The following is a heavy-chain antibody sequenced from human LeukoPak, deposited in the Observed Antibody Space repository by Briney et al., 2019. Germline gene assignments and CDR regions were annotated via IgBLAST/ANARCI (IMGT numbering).Heavy chain of an antibody. CDR2: ISYDGSNK. V-gene: IGHV3-30-3*01. CDR3: ARDRAGSGYYYYGMDV. D-gene: IGHD3-10*01. Sequence: PGGSLRLSCAASGSTFSSYAMHWVRQAPGKGLEWVAVISYDGSNKYYADSVKGRFTISRDNSKNTLYLQMNSLRAEDTAVYYCARDRAGSGYYYYGMDVWGQGTTVTVSS. CDR1: GSTFSSYA. J-gene: IGHJ6*02.